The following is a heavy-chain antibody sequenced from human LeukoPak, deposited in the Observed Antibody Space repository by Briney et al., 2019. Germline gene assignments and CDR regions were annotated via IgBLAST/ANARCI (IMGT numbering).Heavy chain of an antibody. CDR1: GFTFDDYA. CDR3: AIDIVVAGTKGYFDL. V-gene: IGHV3-9*01. J-gene: IGHJ2*01. Sequence: PGRSLRLSCAASGFTFDDYAMHWVRQAPGKGLEWVSGISWNSGSIGYADSVKGRFTISRDNAKNSLYLQMNSLRAEDTALYYCAIDIVVAGTKGYFDLWGRGTLVTVSS. D-gene: IGHD6-19*01. CDR2: ISWNSGSI.